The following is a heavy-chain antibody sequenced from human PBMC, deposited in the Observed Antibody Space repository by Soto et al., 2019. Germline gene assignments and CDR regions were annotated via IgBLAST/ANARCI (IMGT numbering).Heavy chain of an antibody. CDR2: IIPIFGTA. V-gene: IGHV1-69*01. CDR1: GGTFSSYD. J-gene: IGHJ4*02. Sequence: QVQLVQSGAEVKKPGSSVKVSCKASGGTFSSYDISWVRQAPGQGLEWMGGIIPIFGTANYAQKFQGRVTITADEPTSTGYMELSSLRSEDTAVYYCARGEGWGSQGYCDYWGQGTLVTVSS. CDR3: ARGEGWGSQGYCDY. D-gene: IGHD2-21*01.